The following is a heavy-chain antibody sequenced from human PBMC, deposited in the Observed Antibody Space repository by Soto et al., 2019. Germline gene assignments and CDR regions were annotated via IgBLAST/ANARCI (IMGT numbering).Heavy chain of an antibody. CDR2: IYYGGST. D-gene: IGHD3-10*01. J-gene: IGHJ3*02. CDR1: GGSISSGDYY. CDR3: ARVWGGAFDI. Sequence: SETLSLTCTVSGGSISSGDYYWSWIRQPPGKGLEWIGYIYYGGSTNYNPSLKSRVTISVDTSKNQFSLKLSSVTAADTAVYYCARVWGGAFDIWGQGTMVTVSS. V-gene: IGHV4-61*08.